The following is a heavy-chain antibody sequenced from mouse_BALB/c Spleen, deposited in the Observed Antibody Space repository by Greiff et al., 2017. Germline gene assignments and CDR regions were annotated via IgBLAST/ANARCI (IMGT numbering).Heavy chain of an antibody. Sequence: VQLQQSGAELMKPGASVKISCKATGYTFSSYWIEWVKQRPGHGLEWIGEILPGSGSTNYNEKFKGKATITADTSSNTAYMQLSSLTSEDSAVYYCAGRGFITAAERGYGGQGTTLTVSS. CDR1: GYTFSSYW. CDR3: AGRGFITAAERGY. J-gene: IGHJ2*01. D-gene: IGHD1-1*01. CDR2: ILPGSGST. V-gene: IGHV1-9*01.